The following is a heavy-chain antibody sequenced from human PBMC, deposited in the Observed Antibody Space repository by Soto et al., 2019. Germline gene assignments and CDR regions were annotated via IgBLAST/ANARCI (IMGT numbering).Heavy chain of an antibody. CDR3: AFVPCFGEPC. J-gene: IGHJ4*02. CDR2: ITESGDVT. D-gene: IGHD3-10*01. CDR1: GSTLRKYY. V-gene: IGHV3-23*01. Sequence: VQLLESGGGLVQSGGSRRLSCAASGSTLRKYYMNWVRQAPGKGLEWVSGITESGDVTYYADSVKGRFTISSDNSKNTLFLHMITLRADDTALYYSAFVPCFGEPCWGQGTLVTVSS.